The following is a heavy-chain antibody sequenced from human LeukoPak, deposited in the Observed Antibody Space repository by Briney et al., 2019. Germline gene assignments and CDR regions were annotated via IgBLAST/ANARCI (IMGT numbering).Heavy chain of an antibody. CDR2: INPNSGGT. CDR1: GYTFTGYY. D-gene: IGHD6-6*01. V-gene: IGHV1-2*02. J-gene: IGHJ6*03. Sequence: ASVKVSCKASGYTFTGYYMHWVRQAPGQGLERMGWINPNSGGTNYAQKFQGRVTMTRDTSISTAYMELSRLRSDDTAVYYCARDGIAARRATRNYYYMDVWGKGTTVTVSS. CDR3: ARDGIAARRATRNYYYMDV.